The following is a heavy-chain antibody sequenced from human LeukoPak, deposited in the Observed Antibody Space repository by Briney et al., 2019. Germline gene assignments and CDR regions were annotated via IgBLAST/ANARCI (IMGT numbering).Heavy chain of an antibody. V-gene: IGHV3-13*01. D-gene: IGHD4-17*01. CDR1: GFTFSSYD. CDR3: ARSFNGDYPY. Sequence: PGGSLRLSCAASGFTFSSYDMHWVRQVTGKGLEWVSSIGTTGDTHYAVSVKGRFTISRENAKNSLYLQMSSLSAGDTAVYYCARSFNGDYPYWGRGTLVTVSS. CDR2: IGTTGDT. J-gene: IGHJ4*02.